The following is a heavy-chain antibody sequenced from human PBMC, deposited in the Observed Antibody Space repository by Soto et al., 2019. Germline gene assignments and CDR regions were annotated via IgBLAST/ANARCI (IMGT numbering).Heavy chain of an antibody. CDR3: ARGRGSSGWYYFDY. V-gene: IGHV1-8*01. J-gene: IGHJ4*02. Sequence: GASVKVSCKASGYTFTSYDINWVRQATGQGLEWMGWMNPNSGNTGYAQKFQGRVTMTRNTSISTAYMELSSLRSEDTAAYYCARGRGSSGWYYFDYWGQGTLVTVSS. CDR1: GYTFTSYD. D-gene: IGHD6-19*01. CDR2: MNPNSGNT.